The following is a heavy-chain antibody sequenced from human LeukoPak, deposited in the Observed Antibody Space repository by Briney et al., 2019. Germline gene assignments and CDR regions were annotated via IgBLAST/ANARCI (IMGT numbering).Heavy chain of an antibody. Sequence: SETMSLTCTVSSGSLGSYYWNWLRQPAGKGLEWIGHIYTSGSTNYNPSLKSRVTMSVDTSKNQFSLKLNSVTAADTAFYYCAREYSSSSGKALDYWGQGTLVTVSS. CDR2: IYTSGST. V-gene: IGHV4-4*07. D-gene: IGHD6-6*01. CDR3: AREYSSSSGKALDY. CDR1: SGSLGSYY. J-gene: IGHJ4*02.